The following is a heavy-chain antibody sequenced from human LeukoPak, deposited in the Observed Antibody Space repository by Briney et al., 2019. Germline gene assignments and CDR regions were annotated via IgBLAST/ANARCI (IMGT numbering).Heavy chain of an antibody. CDR1: GISFSSHG. Sequence: GGSLRLSCAASGISFSSHGMHWVRQAPGKGLEWVAVIWYDESNIYYADSVKGRFTISRDNSKNTLYLQMNSLRAEDTALYYCARARNDYDSNGFSLLDYWGQGTPVTVSS. D-gene: IGHD3-22*01. J-gene: IGHJ4*02. CDR3: ARARNDYDSNGFSLLDY. CDR2: IWYDESNI. V-gene: IGHV3-33*01.